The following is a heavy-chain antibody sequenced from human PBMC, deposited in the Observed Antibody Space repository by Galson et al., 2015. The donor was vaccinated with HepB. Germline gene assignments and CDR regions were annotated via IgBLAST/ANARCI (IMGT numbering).Heavy chain of an antibody. CDR3: ARDMGPNGWYSSGWSGYYYGMDV. CDR1: GFTFSSYG. V-gene: IGHV3-33*01. J-gene: IGHJ6*02. Sequence: SLRLSCAASGFTFSSYGMHWVRQAPGKGLEWVAVIWYDGSNKYYADSVKGRFTISRDNSKNTLYLQMNSLRAEDTAVYYCARDMGPNGWYSSGWSGYYYGMDVWGQGTTVTVSS. CDR2: IWYDGSNK. D-gene: IGHD6-19*01.